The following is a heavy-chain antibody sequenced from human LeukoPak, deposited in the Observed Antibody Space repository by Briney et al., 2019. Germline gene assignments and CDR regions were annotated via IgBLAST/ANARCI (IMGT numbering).Heavy chain of an antibody. D-gene: IGHD3-10*01. CDR3: ARGGDYYGSGSYYAFDP. V-gene: IGHV4-59*01. J-gene: IGHJ5*02. CDR2: IYYSGST. CDR1: GGSISSYY. Sequence: SETLSLTCTVSGGSISSYYWSWIRQPPGKGLEWFGYIYYSGSTNYNPSLKSRVTISVDTSKNQFSLKLSSVTAADTAVYYCARGGDYYGSGSYYAFDPWGQGTLVTVSS.